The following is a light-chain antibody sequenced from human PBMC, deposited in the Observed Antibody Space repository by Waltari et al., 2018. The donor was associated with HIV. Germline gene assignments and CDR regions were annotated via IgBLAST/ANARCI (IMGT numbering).Light chain of an antibody. V-gene: IGLV2-11*01. CDR1: SSDIGYFDY. Sequence: QSALTQPRSVSGSPGQSVTISCTGTSSDIGYFDYVSWYQQYPGKAPKVIIYEVNQRPSGVPDRFTGSKSSITASLTISGLQGDDEADYYCCSYAGSYTYVFGTGTKVNVL. J-gene: IGLJ1*01. CDR2: EVN. CDR3: CSYAGSYTYV.